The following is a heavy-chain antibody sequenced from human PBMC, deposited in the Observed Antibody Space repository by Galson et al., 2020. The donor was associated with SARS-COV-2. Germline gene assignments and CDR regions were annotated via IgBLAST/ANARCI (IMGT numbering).Heavy chain of an antibody. V-gene: IGHV4-39*07. D-gene: IGHD3-10*01. CDR2: IYFGGST. CDR3: AKSEFWYFDL. J-gene: IGHJ2*01. Sequence: SETLSLTCTVSGGSIGSSDHYWGWIRPPPGKGLEWIGNIYFGGSTYYNPSLRSRATVSEGPSTNQFSLKLTSVTAADTAVYYCAKSEFWYFDLWGRGTLVTVSS. CDR1: GGSIGSSDHY.